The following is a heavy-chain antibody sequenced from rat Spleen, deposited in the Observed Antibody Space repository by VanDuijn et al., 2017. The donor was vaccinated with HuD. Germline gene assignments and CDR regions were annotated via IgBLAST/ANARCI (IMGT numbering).Heavy chain of an antibody. Sequence: EVQLVESGGGFVQPGRSLKLSCAASGFTFSSFPMAWVRQAPKKGLEWVATIIYDGSRTYYRDSVKGRFTISRDNAKSTLYLQMDSLRSEDTATYYCARQGYGYNLNWFAYWGQGTLVTVSS. CDR3: ARQGYGYNLNWFAY. D-gene: IGHD1-9*01. CDR2: IIYDGSRT. J-gene: IGHJ3*01. CDR1: GFTFSSFP. V-gene: IGHV5S10*01.